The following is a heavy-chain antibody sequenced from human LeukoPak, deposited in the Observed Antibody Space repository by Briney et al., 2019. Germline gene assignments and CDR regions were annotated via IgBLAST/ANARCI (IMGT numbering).Heavy chain of an antibody. V-gene: IGHV3-23*01. CDR2: ISGSGGST. D-gene: IGHD1-26*01. CDR3: ARDLGVGGTLGLYDY. CDR1: GFTFSSYA. J-gene: IGHJ4*02. Sequence: GGSLRLSCAASGFTFSSYAMSWVRQAPGKGLEWVSAISGSGGSTYYADSVKGRFTISRDNSKNTLDLQMNSLTYEDTSLYFCARDLGVGGTLGLYDYWGQGALVAVSS.